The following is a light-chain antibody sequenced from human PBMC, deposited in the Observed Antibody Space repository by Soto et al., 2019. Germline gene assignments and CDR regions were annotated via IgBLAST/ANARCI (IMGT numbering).Light chain of an antibody. Sequence: EIVLTQSPGTLSLSPGERATLSCRASQSVTSSYLAWWQQKPGQAPRLLIYGASSRATGIPDRFSGSGSGTDFTLTISRLEPEDFAVYYCQQYGSSRTWTFGQGTKVDIK. CDR1: QSVTSSY. CDR3: QQYGSSRTWT. V-gene: IGKV3-20*01. CDR2: GAS. J-gene: IGKJ1*01.